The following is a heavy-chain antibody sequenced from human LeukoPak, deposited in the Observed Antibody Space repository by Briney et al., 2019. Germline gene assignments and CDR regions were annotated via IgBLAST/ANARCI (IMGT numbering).Heavy chain of an antibody. CDR2: IVVGSGNT. V-gene: IGHV1-58*02. Sequence: SVEVSCKASGFTFTSSTIQWVRQARGQRLEWIGWIVVGSGNTNYAQKFQERVTITRDMSTSTAYMELSSLRSEDTAVYYCAADLSPRMFDPWGQGTLVTVSS. D-gene: IGHD2-15*01. CDR3: AADLSPRMFDP. J-gene: IGHJ5*02. CDR1: GFTFTSST.